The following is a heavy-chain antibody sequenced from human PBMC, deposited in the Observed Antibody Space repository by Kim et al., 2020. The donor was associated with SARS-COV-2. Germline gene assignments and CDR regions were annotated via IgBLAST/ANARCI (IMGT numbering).Heavy chain of an antibody. D-gene: IGHD5-18*01. CDR1: GYTFTSYY. CDR3: ARTRPKPGYSYGGYFDY. CDR2: INPSGGST. V-gene: IGHV1-46*01. J-gene: IGHJ4*02. Sequence: ASVKVSCKASGYTFTSYYMHWVRQAPGQGLEWMGIINPSGGSTSYAQKFQGRVTMTRDTSTSTVYMELRSLRSEDTAVYYWARTRPKPGYSYGGYFDYWGQGTLVTVSS.